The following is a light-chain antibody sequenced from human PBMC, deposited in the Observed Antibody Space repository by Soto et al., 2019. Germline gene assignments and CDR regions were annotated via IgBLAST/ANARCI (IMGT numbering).Light chain of an antibody. Sequence: DIVMTQSPDSLAVSLGERATINCKSSRSIFYSFDNQNYLAWYQQNPGQPPKLLLYWASTRESGVPDRFSGSGSGTDFTLTISSLQAEDVAVYYCQQYYTPPQTFGQGTKVEIK. J-gene: IGKJ1*01. V-gene: IGKV4-1*01. CDR3: QQYYTPPQT. CDR2: WAS. CDR1: RSIFYSFDNQNY.